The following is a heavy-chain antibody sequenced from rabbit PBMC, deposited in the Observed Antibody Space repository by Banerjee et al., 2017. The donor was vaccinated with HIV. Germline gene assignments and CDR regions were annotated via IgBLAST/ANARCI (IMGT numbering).Heavy chain of an antibody. Sequence: QSLEESGGDLVKPGASLTLTCTASGFSFSSSYYMCWVRQAPGKGPEWIACIYGGDGSTYYASWAKGRFTISKTSSTTVTLQMTSLTAADTATYFCARGYAESSTYRYYFTLWGQGTLVTVS. V-gene: IGHV1S40*01. J-gene: IGHJ4*01. CDR2: IYGGDGST. CDR3: ARGYAESSTYRYYFTL. CDR1: GFSFSSSYY. D-gene: IGHD8-1*01.